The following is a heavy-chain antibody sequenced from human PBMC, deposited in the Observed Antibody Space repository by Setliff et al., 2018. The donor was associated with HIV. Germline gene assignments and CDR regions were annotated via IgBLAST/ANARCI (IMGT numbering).Heavy chain of an antibody. CDR1: GFSISSDGFY. J-gene: IGHJ6*03. Sequence: SETLSLTCTLSGFSISSDGFYWNWIRQRPGKGLEWIGYIFGSGITYYNPSLKSRVTISIDKSKKQFSLRLNSVTAADTAVYFCARVGLAYSGDMDVWGKGTTVTVSS. V-gene: IGHV4-30-4*08. D-gene: IGHD2-21*01. CDR2: IFGSGIT. CDR3: ARVGLAYSGDMDV.